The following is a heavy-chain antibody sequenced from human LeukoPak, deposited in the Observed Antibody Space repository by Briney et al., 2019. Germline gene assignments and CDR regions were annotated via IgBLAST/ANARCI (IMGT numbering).Heavy chain of an antibody. Sequence: PSETLSLTCAVYGGSFSGYYWSWIRQPPGKGLEWIGEINHSGSTNYNPSLKSRVTISVDTSKNQFSLKLSSVTAADTAVYYCARSYTQGFDHWGQGTLVTVSS. D-gene: IGHD2-2*02. CDR3: ARSYTQGFDH. J-gene: IGHJ4*02. CDR1: GGSFSGYY. CDR2: INHSGST. V-gene: IGHV4-34*01.